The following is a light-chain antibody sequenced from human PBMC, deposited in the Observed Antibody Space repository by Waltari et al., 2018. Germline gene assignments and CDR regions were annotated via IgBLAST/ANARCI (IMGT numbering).Light chain of an antibody. J-gene: IGKJ4*01. CDR2: GVS. V-gene: IGKV3-15*01. CDR3: QHYRTQPLT. CDR1: RNVGSD. Sequence: EIVMTQSPATLSLSPGERATLPCRASRNVGSDLAWYQQKPGQPPRLLIYGVSSRATGIPARFSGSGYGTEFALTISSLQSEDSAVYYCQHYRTQPLTFGGGTRVEI.